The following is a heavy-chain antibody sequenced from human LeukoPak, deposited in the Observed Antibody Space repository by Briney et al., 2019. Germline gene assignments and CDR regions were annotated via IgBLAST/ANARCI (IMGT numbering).Heavy chain of an antibody. D-gene: IGHD3-10*01. CDR2: VYHSGGGNR. Sequence: SGTLSLTCAVSGGSLSTTSWWVWLRQPPGKGLEWIGEVYHSGGGNRNYNPSLKSRATISVDTSKNQFSLKLSSVTAADTAVYYCARHEDYYGSGIDYWGQGTLVTVSS. J-gene: IGHJ4*02. CDR1: GGSLSTTSW. V-gene: IGHV4-4*02. CDR3: ARHEDYYGSGIDY.